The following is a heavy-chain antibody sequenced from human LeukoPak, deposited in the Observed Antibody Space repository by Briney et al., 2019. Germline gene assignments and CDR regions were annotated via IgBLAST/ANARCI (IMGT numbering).Heavy chain of an antibody. Sequence: GGSLRLSCAASGFTFKLYWMHWVRQVPGKRPVWVSRINDDGSDTIYADSVRGRFTISRDDAKNTVYLQMNNLRAEDTAVYYCVRGGPSTWSWGQGALVTVSS. CDR3: VRGGPSTWS. D-gene: IGHD2-15*01. CDR1: GFTFKLYW. CDR2: INDDGSDT. V-gene: IGHV3-74*01. J-gene: IGHJ5*02.